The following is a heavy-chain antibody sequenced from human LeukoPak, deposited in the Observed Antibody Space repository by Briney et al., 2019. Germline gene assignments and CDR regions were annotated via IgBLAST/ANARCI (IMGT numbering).Heavy chain of an antibody. D-gene: IGHD6-19*01. CDR1: GFTFSSYA. V-gene: IGHV3-30-3*01. CDR3: AKDSKQWLVGYFDY. CDR2: ISYDGSNK. J-gene: IGHJ4*02. Sequence: GRSLRLSCAASGFTFSSYAMHWVRQAPGKGLEWVAVISYDGSNKYYADSVKGRFTISRDNSKNTLYLQMNSLRAEDTAVYYCAKDSKQWLVGYFDYWGQGTLVTVSS.